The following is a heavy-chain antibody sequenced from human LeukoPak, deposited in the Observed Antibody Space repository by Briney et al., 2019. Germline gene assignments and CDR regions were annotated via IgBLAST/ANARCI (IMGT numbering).Heavy chain of an antibody. CDR2: IIPILGIA. Sequence: ASVKVSCKASGGTFSSYAISWVRQAPGQGLEWMGRIIPILGIANYAQKFQGRVTITADKSTSTAYMELSSLRSEDTAVYYCAKAVYSGSYNYWGQGTLVTVSS. CDR1: GGTFSSYA. CDR3: AKAVYSGSYNY. J-gene: IGHJ4*02. V-gene: IGHV1-69*04. D-gene: IGHD1-26*01.